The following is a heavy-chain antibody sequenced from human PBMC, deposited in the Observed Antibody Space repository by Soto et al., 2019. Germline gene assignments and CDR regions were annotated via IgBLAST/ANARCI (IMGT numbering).Heavy chain of an antibody. J-gene: IGHJ4*02. Sequence: ASVKVSCKASGYTFTGHYIHWVRQAPEQGPEWMGEIGPESGATRYAQRFQGRVTMTTDTSTSTAYMELRSLRSDDTAVYYCARDVAVAYDYWGQGTLVTVSS. CDR1: GYTFTGHY. V-gene: IGHV1-2*02. CDR3: ARDVAVAYDY. D-gene: IGHD6-19*01. CDR2: IGPESGAT.